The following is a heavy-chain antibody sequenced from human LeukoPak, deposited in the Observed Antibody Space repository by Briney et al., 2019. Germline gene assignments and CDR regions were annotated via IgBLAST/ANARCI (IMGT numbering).Heavy chain of an antibody. CDR3: ARDTGLGRYYDSSGYYSAGRWFDP. CDR2: INAGNGDT. J-gene: IGHJ5*02. D-gene: IGHD3-22*01. CDR1: GYTFSSNA. Sequence: ASLKVSCKASGYTFSSNAIHWVRQAPGQRLEWMGWINAGNGDTKYSQKFQGRVTITRDTSASTAYMELSSLRSEDTAVYYCARDTGLGRYYDSSGYYSAGRWFDPWGKGTLVTVSS. V-gene: IGHV1-3*01.